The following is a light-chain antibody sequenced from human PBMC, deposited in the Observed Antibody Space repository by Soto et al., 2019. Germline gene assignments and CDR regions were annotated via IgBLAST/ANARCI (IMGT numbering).Light chain of an antibody. V-gene: IGKV1-39*01. CDR1: QTIIRY. CDR2: AAS. J-gene: IGKJ3*01. CDR3: QQSYSTLFS. Sequence: DIQMTQSPSSLSASVGDRVTITCRASQTIIRYLNWYQQKPGRAPNLLIYAASNLQSGVPSRFIGSASGTEFTLTISSLQPEEFATYYCQQSYSTLFSFGPGTKVEIK.